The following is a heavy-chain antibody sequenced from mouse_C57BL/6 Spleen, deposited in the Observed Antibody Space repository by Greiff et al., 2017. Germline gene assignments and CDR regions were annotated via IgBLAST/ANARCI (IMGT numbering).Heavy chain of an antibody. V-gene: IGHV1-75*01. CDR2: ICPGSGST. J-gene: IGHJ2*01. CDR3: ASWRDGSRGEDY. D-gene: IGHD1-1*01. Sequence: QVQLKESGPELVKPGASVKISCKASGYTFTDYYINWVKQRPGQGLEWIGGICPGSGSTYYNEKFKGKATLTVDKSSSTAYMLLSSLTSEDSAVYFCASWRDGSRGEDYWGQGTTLTVSS. CDR1: GYTFTDYY.